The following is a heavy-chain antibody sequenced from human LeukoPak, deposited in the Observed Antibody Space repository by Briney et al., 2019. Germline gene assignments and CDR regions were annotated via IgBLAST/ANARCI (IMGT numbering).Heavy chain of an antibody. D-gene: IGHD1-26*01. J-gene: IGHJ5*02. CDR3: AKDRGGSYPNRFDP. V-gene: IGHV3-23*01. Sequence: TGGSLRLSCAASGFTFSSYAMSWVRQAPGKGLEWVSAICGSGCGGTTYYADSVKGRFTVSRDNSKNTLYLQMNSLTAEDTAVYYCAKDRGGSYPNRFDPWGQGTLVTVSS. CDR2: ICGSGCGGTT. CDR1: GFTFSSYA.